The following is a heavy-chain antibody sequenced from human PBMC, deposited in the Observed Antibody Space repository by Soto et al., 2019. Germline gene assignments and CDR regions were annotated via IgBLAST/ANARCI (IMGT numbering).Heavy chain of an antibody. J-gene: IGHJ5*02. D-gene: IGHD2-21*01. CDR2: IKEDGSEK. Sequence: PGGSLRLSCAASGFTFSSYWMSWVRQAPGMGLEWVANIKEDGSEKYYIDSVKGRFTMSRDNGQNSVYLQMNSLRAEDTAVYYCVTGIPKGRESIHRWGQGTLVTVSS. V-gene: IGHV3-7*01. CDR3: VTGIPKGRESIHR. CDR1: GFTFSSYW.